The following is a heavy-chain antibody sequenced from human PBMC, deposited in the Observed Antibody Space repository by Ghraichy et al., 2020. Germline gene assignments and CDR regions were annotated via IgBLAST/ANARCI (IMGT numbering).Heavy chain of an antibody. V-gene: IGHV2-70*11. CDR3: ARFATVTKGPFYYYYGMDV. CDR2: IYWDDDK. D-gene: IGHD4-17*01. CDR1: GFSLSTRGMC. J-gene: IGHJ6*02. Sequence: SGPTLVKPTQTLTLTCTFSGFSLSTRGMCVSWIRQPPGKALEWLARIYWDDDKYYSTSLKTRLTISKDTSKNQVVLTLTNMDPVDTATYYCARFATVTKGPFYYYYGMDVWGQGTTVTVSS.